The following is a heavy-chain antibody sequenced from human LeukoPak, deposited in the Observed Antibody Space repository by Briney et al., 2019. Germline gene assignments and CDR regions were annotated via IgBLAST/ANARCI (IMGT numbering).Heavy chain of an antibody. CDR3: ASRISDGMDV. D-gene: IGHD2-15*01. Sequence: SVKVSCKASGGTFSSYAISWVRQALGQGLEWMGGIIPIFGTANYAQKFQGRVTITADESTSTAYMELSSLRSEDTAVYYCASRISDGMDVWGQGTTVTVSS. V-gene: IGHV1-69*01. J-gene: IGHJ6*02. CDR1: GGTFSSYA. CDR2: IIPIFGTA.